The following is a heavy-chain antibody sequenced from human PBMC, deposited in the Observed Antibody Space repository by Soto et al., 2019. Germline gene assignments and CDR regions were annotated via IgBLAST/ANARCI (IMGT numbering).Heavy chain of an antibody. Sequence: EVQLVESGGGLIQPGGSLRLSCAASGFTVSSNYMTWVRQAPGKGLEWVSVIYSGGSTYYADSVKGRLTISRDSSKNTLYLQMNSLRAEDTAVYYCARNPCGDYVDYWGQGTLVTVSS. CDR1: GFTVSSNY. CDR2: IYSGGST. D-gene: IGHD4-17*01. V-gene: IGHV3-53*01. CDR3: ARNPCGDYVDY. J-gene: IGHJ4*02.